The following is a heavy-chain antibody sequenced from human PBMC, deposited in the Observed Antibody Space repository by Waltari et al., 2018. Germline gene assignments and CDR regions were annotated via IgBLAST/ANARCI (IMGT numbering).Heavy chain of an antibody. CDR3: VRDRPTGEVDQ. V-gene: IGHV4-38-2*02. Sequence: QVQLQESGPGLVKPSETLSLTCSVSGYSVTGGFYGGWIRQAPGKGLEWIANIYYSGTTYYNPSLRRRVTISVDTSKNQFSLKLTSLTAADTAVYYCVRDRPTGEVDQWGPGTLVTVSS. D-gene: IGHD7-27*01. CDR2: IYYSGTT. CDR1: GYSVTGGFY. J-gene: IGHJ4*02.